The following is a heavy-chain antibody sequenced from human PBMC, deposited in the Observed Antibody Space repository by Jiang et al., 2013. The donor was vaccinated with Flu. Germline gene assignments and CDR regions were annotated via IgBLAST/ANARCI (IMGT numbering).Heavy chain of an antibody. J-gene: IGHJ3*02. D-gene: IGHD3-10*01. V-gene: IGHV4-4*02. CDR1: GGSISSSNW. CDR3: ARPSMVRGQAAFDI. Sequence: SLTCAVSGGSISSSNWWSWVRQPPGKELEWIGEIYHSGSTNYNPSLKSRVTISVDKSKNQFSLKLSSVTAADTAVYYCARPSMVRGQAAFDIWGQGTMVTVSS. CDR2: IYHSGST.